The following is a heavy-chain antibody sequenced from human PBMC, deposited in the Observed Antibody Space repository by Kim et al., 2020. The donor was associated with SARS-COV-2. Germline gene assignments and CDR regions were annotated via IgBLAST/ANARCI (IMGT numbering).Heavy chain of an antibody. J-gene: IGHJ4*02. Sequence: GGSLRLSCAASGFTVSSNYMSWVRQAPGKGLEWVSVIYSGGSTYYADSVKGRFTISRDNSKNTLYLQMNSLRAEDTAVYYCARFFSTAIPYSYFDYWGQGTLVTVSS. CDR3: ARFFSTAIPYSYFDY. CDR1: GFTVSSNY. D-gene: IGHD2-2*02. V-gene: IGHV3-66*01. CDR2: IYSGGST.